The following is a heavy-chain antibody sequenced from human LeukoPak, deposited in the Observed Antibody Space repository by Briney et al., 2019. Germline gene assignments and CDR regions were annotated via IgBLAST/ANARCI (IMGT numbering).Heavy chain of an antibody. CDR2: ISYDGSNK. Sequence: GGSLRLSCAASGFTFSSYAMHRVRQAPGKGLEWVAVISYDGSNKYYADSVKGRFTISRDNSKNTLYLQMNSLRAEDTAVYYCARVGATLAFDYWGQGALVTVSS. CDR3: ARVGATLAFDY. D-gene: IGHD1-26*01. V-gene: IGHV3-30*01. J-gene: IGHJ4*02. CDR1: GFTFSSYA.